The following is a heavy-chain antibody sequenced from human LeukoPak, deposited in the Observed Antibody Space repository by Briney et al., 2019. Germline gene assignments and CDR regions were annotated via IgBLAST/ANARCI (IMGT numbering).Heavy chain of an antibody. CDR2: ISYDGSNK. V-gene: IGHV3-30*18. CDR1: GFTFSSYG. D-gene: IGHD6-13*01. CDR3: AKPYSSSWPWFDP. Sequence: HPGGSLRLSCAASGFTFSSYGMHWVRQAPGKGLEWVAVISYDGSNKYYADSVKGRFTISRDNSKNTLYLQMDSLRAEDTAVYYCAKPYSSSWPWFDPWGQGTLVTVSS. J-gene: IGHJ5*02.